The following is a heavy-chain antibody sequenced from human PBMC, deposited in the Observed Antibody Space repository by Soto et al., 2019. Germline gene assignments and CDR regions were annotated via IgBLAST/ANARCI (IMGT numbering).Heavy chain of an antibody. D-gene: IGHD1-26*01. CDR2: IIPIFGTA. Sequence: VKVSCKASGGTFSSYSMRWLRQALGQGLEWMGGIIPIFGTANYAQKFQGRVTITADESTSTAYMELSSLRSEDTAVYYCARDPPRVGARGFDPWGQGTLVTVSS. V-gene: IGHV1-69*13. J-gene: IGHJ5*02. CDR3: ARDPPRVGARGFDP. CDR1: GGTFSSYS.